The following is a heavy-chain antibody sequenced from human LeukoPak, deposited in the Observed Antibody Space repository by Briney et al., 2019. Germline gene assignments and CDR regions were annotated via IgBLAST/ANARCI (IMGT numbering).Heavy chain of an antibody. D-gene: IGHD5-18*01. CDR2: IKQDGSEK. Sequence: PGGSLRLSCAASGFTFSIYEMNWVRQAPGKGLEWVANIKQDGSEKYYVDSVKGRFTISRDNAKNSLYLQMNSLRAEDTAVYYCAREVDTAMVMGYWGQGTLVIVSS. J-gene: IGHJ4*02. CDR3: AREVDTAMVMGY. CDR1: GFTFSIYE. V-gene: IGHV3-7*01.